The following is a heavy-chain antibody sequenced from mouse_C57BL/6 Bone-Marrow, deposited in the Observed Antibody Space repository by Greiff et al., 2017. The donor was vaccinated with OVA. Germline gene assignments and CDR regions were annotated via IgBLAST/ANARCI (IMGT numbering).Heavy chain of an antibody. Sequence: EVMLVESGGGLVKPGGSLKLSCAASGFTFSDYGMHWVRQAPEKGLEWVAYISSGSSTIYYADTVKGRFTISRDNAKNTLFLQMTSLRSEDTAMYYCAISYYYGSSYHFWYAMDYWGQGTSVTVSS. V-gene: IGHV5-17*01. CDR1: GFTFSDYG. J-gene: IGHJ4*01. CDR3: AISYYYGSSYHFWYAMDY. CDR2: ISSGSSTI. D-gene: IGHD1-1*01.